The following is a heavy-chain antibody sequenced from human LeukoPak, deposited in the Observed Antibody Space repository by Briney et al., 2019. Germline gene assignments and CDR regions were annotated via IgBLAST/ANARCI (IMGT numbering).Heavy chain of an antibody. V-gene: IGHV1-2*06. J-gene: IGHJ4*02. CDR1: GYTLTAYY. Sequence: ASVKVSCKASGYTLTAYYMHWVRQAPGQGLEWMGRINPNTGGTNYAQKFQSRVTMTRDTSISSAYMELTRLRSDDTAVYYCARESGALSYFDYWGLGTLVTVSS. D-gene: IGHD1-26*01. CDR2: INPNTGGT. CDR3: ARESGALSYFDY.